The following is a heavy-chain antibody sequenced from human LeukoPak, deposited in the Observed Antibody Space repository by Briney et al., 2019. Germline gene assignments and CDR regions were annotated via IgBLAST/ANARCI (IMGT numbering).Heavy chain of an antibody. J-gene: IGHJ6*02. D-gene: IGHD2-2*01. Sequence: PSETLSLTCAVYGGSFSGYYWSWIRQPPGKGLEWIGYIYYSGYTNYNPSLKSRVTISVDTSKNQFSLKLSSVTAADTAVYYCARVRGYCTSTSCHNYYYYGMDVWGQGTLVTVSS. CDR3: ARVRGYCTSTSCHNYYYYGMDV. V-gene: IGHV4-59*01. CDR1: GGSFSGYY. CDR2: IYYSGYT.